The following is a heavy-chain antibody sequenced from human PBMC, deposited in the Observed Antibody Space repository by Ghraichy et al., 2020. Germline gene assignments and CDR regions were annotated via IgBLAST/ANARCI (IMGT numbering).Heavy chain of an antibody. Sequence: GGSLRLSCAASGFTFSSFEMIWVRQRPGKGLEWVSYISSSSTTIYYADSVKGRFTISRDNAKNSLYLQMNSLRADDTAVYDCARDKGGYIKRYDYYYYMDVWGKGTTVTVSS. J-gene: IGHJ6*03. CDR2: ISSSSTTI. V-gene: IGHV3-48*03. CDR3: ARDKGGYIKRYDYYYYMDV. CDR1: GFTFSSFE. D-gene: IGHD5-18*01.